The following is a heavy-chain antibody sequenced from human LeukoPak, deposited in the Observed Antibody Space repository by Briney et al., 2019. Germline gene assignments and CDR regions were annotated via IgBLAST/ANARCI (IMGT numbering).Heavy chain of an antibody. CDR2: IYYSGST. CDR3: ARDLGSCSSTSCYSGYGMDV. Sequence: SETLSLTCTVSGGSISTSSYYWGWIRQHPGKGLEWIGYIYYSGSTYYNPSLKSRVTISVDTSKNQFSLKLSSVTAADTAVYYCARDLGSCSSTSCYSGYGMDVWGQGTTVTVSS. J-gene: IGHJ6*02. CDR1: GGSISTSSYY. D-gene: IGHD2-2*01. V-gene: IGHV4-31*03.